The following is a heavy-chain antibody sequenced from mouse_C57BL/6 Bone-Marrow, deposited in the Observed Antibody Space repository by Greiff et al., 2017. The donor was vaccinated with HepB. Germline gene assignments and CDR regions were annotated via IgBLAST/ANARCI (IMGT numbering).Heavy chain of an antibody. CDR3: ARRPNFYYAMDN. CDR1: GFTFSDYG. D-gene: IGHD4-1*01. CDR2: ISSGSSTI. Sequence: EVMLVESGGGLVKPGGSLKLSCAASGFTFSDYGMHWVRQAPEKGLEWVAYISSGSSTIYYADTVKGRFTISRDNAKNTLFLQMTSLRSEDTAMYYCARRPNFYYAMDNWGQGTSVTVSS. J-gene: IGHJ4*01. V-gene: IGHV5-17*01.